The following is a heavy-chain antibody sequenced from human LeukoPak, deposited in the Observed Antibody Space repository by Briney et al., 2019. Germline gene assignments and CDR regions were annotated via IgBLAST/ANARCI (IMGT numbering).Heavy chain of an antibody. CDR1: GFTFSSYA. J-gene: IGHJ4*02. D-gene: IGHD6-19*01. V-gene: IGHV3-23*01. CDR3: ATGGSSGWYTLFDH. Sequence: GGSLRLSCAASGFTFSSYAMSWVRQAPGKGLEWVSAISGSGGSTYYADSVKGRFTISRDNSKNTLYLQMNSLRAEDTAVYYCATGGSSGWYTLFDHWGQGTLVTVSS. CDR2: ISGSGGST.